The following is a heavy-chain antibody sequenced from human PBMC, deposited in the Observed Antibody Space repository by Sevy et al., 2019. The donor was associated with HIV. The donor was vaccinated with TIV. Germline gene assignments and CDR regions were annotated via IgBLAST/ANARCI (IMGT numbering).Heavy chain of an antibody. CDR2: IKQDGSVK. CDR1: GFTFNNYW. Sequence: GGSLRLSCAASGFTFNNYWMTWVRQAPGKGLEWVANIKQDGSVKYYRESVKGRFNISRDNTKNSLYLRLNSLRAEDTAVYYCARSWDYWGQMGYWGQGTLVTVSS. CDR3: ARSWDYWGQMGY. V-gene: IGHV3-7*03. D-gene: IGHD7-27*01. J-gene: IGHJ4*02.